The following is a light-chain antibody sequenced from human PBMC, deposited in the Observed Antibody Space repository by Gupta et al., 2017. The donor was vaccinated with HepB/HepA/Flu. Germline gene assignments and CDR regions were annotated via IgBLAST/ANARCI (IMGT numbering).Light chain of an antibody. Sequence: QSALTQPPSASGSPGQSVTISCTGTSSDVGGYNHVSWYQQHPGTAPKLMIFEVNQRPSGAPDRFSGSKSGNTASLTVSGLQADDEANYYCSSYAGSNNVVFGGGTKLTVL. J-gene: IGLJ2*01. CDR1: SSDVGGYNH. CDR2: EVN. CDR3: SSYAGSNNVV. V-gene: IGLV2-8*01.